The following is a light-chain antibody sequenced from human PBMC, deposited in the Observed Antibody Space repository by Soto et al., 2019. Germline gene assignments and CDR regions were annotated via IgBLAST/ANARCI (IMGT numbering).Light chain of an antibody. CDR1: SSDLGGYNY. CDR2: EVS. CDR3: SSYAGTNNLI. Sequence: QSALTQPPSASGSPGQSVTISCTGTSSDLGGYNYVSWYQQHPGKAPKLMIYEVSLRPSGVPDRFSGSKSGNTASLTVSGLQAEDEADYYCSSYAGTNNLIFGGGTKL. V-gene: IGLV2-8*01. J-gene: IGLJ2*01.